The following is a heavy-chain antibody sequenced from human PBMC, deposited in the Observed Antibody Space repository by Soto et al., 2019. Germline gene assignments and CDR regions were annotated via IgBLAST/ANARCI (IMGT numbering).Heavy chain of an antibody. J-gene: IGHJ2*01. V-gene: IGHV3-30*18. Sequence: DKGLERVALISYDGGYKEYADSVKGRFTISRDNSNNSRYLQMNSLRVEDTAGYYCAKDFFFQAEDGIRACSTVSAFLLNRSYDL. D-gene: IGHD6-13*01. CDR3: AKDFFFQAEDGIRACSTVSAFLLNRSYDL. CDR2: ISYDGGYK.